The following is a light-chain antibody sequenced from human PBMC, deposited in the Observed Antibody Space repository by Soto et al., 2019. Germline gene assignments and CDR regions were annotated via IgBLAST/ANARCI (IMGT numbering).Light chain of an antibody. V-gene: IGKV3D-15*01. CDR1: QSVSSY. CDR2: DAY. J-gene: IGKJ1*01. Sequence: EIVMTQSPATLSVSPGERATLSCRASQSVSSYLAWYQQKPGQAPRLLIYDAYNRATGIPDRFSGSGSGKDFTLTISRLQSEDFAVYYCQPYNNWPQTFGQGTQVEIK. CDR3: QPYNNWPQT.